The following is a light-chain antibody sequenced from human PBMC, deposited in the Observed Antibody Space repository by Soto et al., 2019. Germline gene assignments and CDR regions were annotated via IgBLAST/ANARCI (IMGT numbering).Light chain of an antibody. Sequence: EIVLTQSPGTLSLSPGERATLSCRARQSVSSSYLAWYQQKPGQPPRLLIYGASSRATGIPDRFSGSGSGTDFTLTISRLEPEDFAVFYCQHYDSFPITFGQGTRLEIK. V-gene: IGKV3-20*01. J-gene: IGKJ5*01. CDR1: QSVSSSY. CDR2: GAS. CDR3: QHYDSFPIT.